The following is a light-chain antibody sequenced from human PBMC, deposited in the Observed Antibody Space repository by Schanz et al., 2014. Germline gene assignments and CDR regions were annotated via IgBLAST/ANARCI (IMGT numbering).Light chain of an antibody. V-gene: IGKV3D-7*01. CDR3: QQSYTTPWT. J-gene: IGKJ1*01. Sequence: LLTQSPATLSLSPGERATLSCRASQRVSSSFLAWYQQKRGQAPRLLIYAVSSRATGTPDRFSGSGSGTEFTLTISSLQSEDFAPYYCQQSYTTPWTFGQGTKVEIK. CDR2: AVS. CDR1: QRVSSSF.